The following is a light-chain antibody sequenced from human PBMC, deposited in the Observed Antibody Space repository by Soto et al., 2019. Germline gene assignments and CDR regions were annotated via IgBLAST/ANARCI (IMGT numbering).Light chain of an antibody. CDR2: KAS. Sequence: DIQMTQSPSTLSASVGDRVTISCRASQSISTWLAWYQQKPGKAPKLLIHKASTLGSGVPSRFSGGGSGTDFTLTIHSLQPDDFATYYCQQYDAYPLTFGGGTKVDIK. V-gene: IGKV1-5*03. J-gene: IGKJ4*01. CDR1: QSISTW. CDR3: QQYDAYPLT.